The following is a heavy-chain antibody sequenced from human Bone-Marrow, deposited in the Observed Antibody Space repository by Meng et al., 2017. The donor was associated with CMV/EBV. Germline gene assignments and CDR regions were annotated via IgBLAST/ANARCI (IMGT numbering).Heavy chain of an antibody. V-gene: IGHV3-21*01. D-gene: IGHD3-22*01. CDR2: ISSSSSYI. J-gene: IGHJ4*02. CDR1: GFTFNSYN. Sequence: LSLTCAASGFTFNSYNMNWVRQAPGKGLEWVSSISSSSSYIYYADSVKGRFTISRDNAKNSLYPQMDSLRAEDTAVYYCARGIIGITMIVVVPFDYWGQGALVTVSS. CDR3: ARGIIGITMIVVVPFDY.